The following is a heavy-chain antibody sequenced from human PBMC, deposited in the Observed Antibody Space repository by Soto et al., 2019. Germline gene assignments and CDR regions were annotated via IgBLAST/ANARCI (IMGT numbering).Heavy chain of an antibody. CDR1: GGSFSGYY. CDR3: ARTNYGTHPH. V-gene: IGHV4-34*01. D-gene: IGHD4-17*01. Sequence: PSETLSLTCAVYGGSFSGYYWSWIRQPPGKGLEWIGEINHSGSTNYNPSLKSRVTISVDTSKNQFSLKLSSVTAADTAVYYCARTNYGTHPHWGQGTLVTVSS. CDR2: INHSGST. J-gene: IGHJ1*01.